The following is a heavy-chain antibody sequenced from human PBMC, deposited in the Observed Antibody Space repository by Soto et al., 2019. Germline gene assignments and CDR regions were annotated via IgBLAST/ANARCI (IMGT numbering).Heavy chain of an antibody. CDR1: GGTFSSYA. CDR2: TIPIFGTA. V-gene: IGHV1-69*01. D-gene: IGHD6-19*01. J-gene: IGHJ4*02. Sequence: QVQLVQSGAEVKKPGSSVKVSCKASGGTFSSYAISWVRQAPGQRLEWMGGTIPIFGTANTAQKFQGRVTITADEPTSTPYMELSSLRSEDTGGYYCARVRIAVAGEAYYFDYWGQGTLVTVSS. CDR3: ARVRIAVAGEAYYFDY.